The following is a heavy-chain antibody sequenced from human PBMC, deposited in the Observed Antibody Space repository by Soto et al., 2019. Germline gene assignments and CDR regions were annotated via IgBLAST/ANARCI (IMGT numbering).Heavy chain of an antibody. J-gene: IGHJ4*02. CDR3: ARDIGGDTTANFDY. CDR1: GFTFSNYY. D-gene: IGHD1-1*01. V-gene: IGHV3-11*05. Sequence: GGSLRLSCAASGFTFSNYYMSWIRQAPGRGLEWVSYISSISLYTNYADSVKGRFTISRDNAKNSLYLQMYSLRAEDTAVYYCARDIGGDTTANFDYWGPGTLVTVSS. CDR2: ISSISLYT.